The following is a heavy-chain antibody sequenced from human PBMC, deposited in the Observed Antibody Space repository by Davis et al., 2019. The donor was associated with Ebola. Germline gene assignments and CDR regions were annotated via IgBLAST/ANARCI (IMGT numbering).Heavy chain of an antibody. D-gene: IGHD3-10*01. CDR2: ISGSGGST. CDR3: AKDRLLWFGEANYFDY. CDR1: GFIFRNYA. J-gene: IGHJ4*02. V-gene: IGHV3-23*01. Sequence: GESLKISCATSGFIFRNYAMSWVRQAPGKGLEWVSAISGSGGSTYYADSVKGRFTISRDNSKNTLYLQMNSLRAEDTAVYYCAKDRLLWFGEANYFDYWGQGTLVTVSS.